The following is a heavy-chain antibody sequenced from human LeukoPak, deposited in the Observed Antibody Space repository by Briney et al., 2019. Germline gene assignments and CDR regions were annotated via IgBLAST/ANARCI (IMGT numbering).Heavy chain of an antibody. V-gene: IGHV3-30-3*01. J-gene: IGHJ6*02. CDR3: ARERDTVTTYYYYGMDV. Sequence: GGSLRLSCAASGFTFSSYAMHWVRQAPGKGLEWVAVISYDGSNKYYADSVKGRFTISRDNSKNTLYLQMNSLRAEDTAVYYCARERDTVTTYYYYGMDVWGQGTTVTVSS. CDR1: GFTFSSYA. CDR2: ISYDGSNK. D-gene: IGHD4-17*01.